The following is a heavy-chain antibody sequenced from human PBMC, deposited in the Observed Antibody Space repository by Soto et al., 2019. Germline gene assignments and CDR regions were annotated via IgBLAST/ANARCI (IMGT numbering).Heavy chain of an antibody. CDR2: IKEDGSEK. V-gene: IGHV3-7*05. D-gene: IGHD1-26*01. CDR3: VRGGSHSFDY. CDR1: GFIFSNFW. J-gene: IGHJ4*02. Sequence: EVQLVESGGGLVQPGGSLRLSCAASGFIFSNFWMSWVRQAPGKGLEWVANIKEDGSEKYHVDSVKGRFTISRDNVKNSMYLQMDSLRAGVTAVYKCVRGGSHSFDYCGQGTVVTVSS.